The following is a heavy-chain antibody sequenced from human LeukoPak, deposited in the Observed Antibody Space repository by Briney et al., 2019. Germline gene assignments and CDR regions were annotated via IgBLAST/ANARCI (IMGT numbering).Heavy chain of an antibody. CDR1: GFTFSSYA. Sequence: GGSLRLSCAASGFTFSSYAMGWVRQAPGKGLEWVSAICCSGGSTCYADSVKGRFTISRDNSKNTLYLQMTSLRAEDTAVYYCAKDRPRIYWGRGTLVTVSS. J-gene: IGHJ4*02. D-gene: IGHD6-6*01. V-gene: IGHV3-23*01. CDR2: ICCSGGST. CDR3: AKDRPRIY.